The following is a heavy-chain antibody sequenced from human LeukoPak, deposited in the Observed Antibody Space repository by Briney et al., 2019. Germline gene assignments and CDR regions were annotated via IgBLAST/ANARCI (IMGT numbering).Heavy chain of an antibody. J-gene: IGHJ5*02. V-gene: IGHV4-59*01. CDR3: ARAVRDRGVILPWFDP. CDR1: DDSITIYY. D-gene: IGHD3-10*01. CDR2: IDHTGIT. Sequence: SETLSLTCTVSDDSITIYYWTWIRQPPGKGLEWIGYIDHTGITNYNPSLNSRVTISRDTSKNHFSLELSSATAADTAVYYCARAVRDRGVILPWFDPWGQGTLVTVSS.